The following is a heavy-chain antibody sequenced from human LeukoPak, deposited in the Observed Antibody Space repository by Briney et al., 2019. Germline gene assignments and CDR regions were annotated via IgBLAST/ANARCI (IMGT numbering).Heavy chain of an antibody. CDR2: IYHSGST. CDR3: ARGPRITMVRGILGAFDI. D-gene: IGHD3-10*01. Sequence: PSQTLSLTCTVSGGSISSGGYYWSWIRQPPGKGLEWIGYIYHSGSTNYNPSLKSRVSISVDTSKNQFSLKLSSVTAADTAVYYCARGPRITMVRGILGAFDIWGQGTMVTVSS. CDR1: GGSISSGGYY. V-gene: IGHV4-30-2*01. J-gene: IGHJ3*02.